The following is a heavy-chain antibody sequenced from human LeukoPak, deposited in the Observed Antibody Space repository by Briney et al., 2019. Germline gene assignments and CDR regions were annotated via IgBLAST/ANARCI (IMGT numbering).Heavy chain of an antibody. CDR1: GGSISPYY. V-gene: IGHV4-59*01. CDR3: ARRALDNWYFDV. D-gene: IGHD4/OR15-4a*01. J-gene: IGHJ2*01. CDR2: IYYSGTT. Sequence: SETLSLTCTVSGGSISPYYWSWIRQPPGKGLEWIGYIYYSGTTNYNPSLKSRVTISVDTSKKQISLKLSSVTAADTAVYYCARRALDNWYFDVWGRGTLVTVSS.